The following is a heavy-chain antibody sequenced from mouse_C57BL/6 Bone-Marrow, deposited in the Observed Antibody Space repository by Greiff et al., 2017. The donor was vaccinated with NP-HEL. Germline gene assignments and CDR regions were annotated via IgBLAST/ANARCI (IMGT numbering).Heavy chain of an antibody. CDR1: GYEFSNYW. CDR3: ARGAY. V-gene: IGHV1-80*01. CDR2: IYPGDGDI. J-gene: IGHJ3*01. Sequence: VQLQESGAELVKPGASVKISCKASGYEFSNYWMNWVKQRPGKGLEWIGQIYPGDGDINYNGKFKDKATLTADKSSSTAYMQLSRLTSEDSAVYFCARGAYWGQGTLVTVSA.